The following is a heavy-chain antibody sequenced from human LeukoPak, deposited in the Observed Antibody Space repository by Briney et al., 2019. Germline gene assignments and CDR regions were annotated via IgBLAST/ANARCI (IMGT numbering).Heavy chain of an antibody. Sequence: SETLSLTCTVSGGSISRYYWSWIRQPPGKGLEWIGYIYYSGSTNYNPSLKSRVTISVDTSKNQFSLKLSSVTAADTAVYYCATLRSGWYEPHDYWGQGTLATVSS. J-gene: IGHJ4*02. CDR1: GGSISRYY. CDR3: ATLRSGWYEPHDY. V-gene: IGHV4-59*08. D-gene: IGHD6-19*01. CDR2: IYYSGST.